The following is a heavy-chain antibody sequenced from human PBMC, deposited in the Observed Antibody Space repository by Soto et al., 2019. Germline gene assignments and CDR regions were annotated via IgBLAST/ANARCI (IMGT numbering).Heavy chain of an antibody. CDR2: MSATGGA. J-gene: IGHJ3*02. CDR1: GDSISNYY. CDR3: TRDQSGTPDI. V-gene: IGHV4-4*07. Sequence: SETLSLTCNVSGDSISNYYWTWIRQSAGKGLEWIGRMSATGGAAYNPSLMSRLTLSRDTSQNELSLSLKFVTAADTAVYFCTRDQSGTPDIWGQGTMVTVSS. D-gene: IGHD1-26*01.